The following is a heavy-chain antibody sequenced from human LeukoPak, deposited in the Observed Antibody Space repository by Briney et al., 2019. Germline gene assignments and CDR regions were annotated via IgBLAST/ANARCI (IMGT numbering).Heavy chain of an antibody. CDR3: ARLGSAATGAPPYYSSYVDV. CDR2: IYDNGKT. J-gene: IGHJ6*03. CDR1: GGSISYHS. V-gene: IGHV4-59*11. D-gene: IGHD1-26*01. Sequence: SETLSLTCTVSGGSISYHSWSWIRQTPVKGLEWIANIYDNGKTDYSPSLQSRVTISTDTSETQFSLRLKSVTAAATAVYYCARLGSAATGAPPYYSSYVDVCGKGTTVTVSS.